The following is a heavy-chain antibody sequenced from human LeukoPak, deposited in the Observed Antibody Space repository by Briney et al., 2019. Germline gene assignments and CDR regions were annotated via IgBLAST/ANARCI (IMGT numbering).Heavy chain of an antibody. CDR2: ISYDGSNK. CDR1: GFTFSSYG. J-gene: IGHJ4*02. D-gene: IGHD3-16*02. CDR3: AKDPNNYVWGSYRCCPAD. V-gene: IGHV3-30*18. Sequence: GGSLRLSCAVSGFTFSSYGMHWVRQAPGKGLEWVAVISYDGSNKYYADSVKGRFTISRDNSKNTLYLQMNSLRAEDTAVYYCAKDPNNYVWGSYRCCPADWGQGTLVTVSS.